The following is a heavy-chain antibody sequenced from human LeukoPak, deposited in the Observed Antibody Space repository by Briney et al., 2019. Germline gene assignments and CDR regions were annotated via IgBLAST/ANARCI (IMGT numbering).Heavy chain of an antibody. V-gene: IGHV4-59*01. CDR1: GGSISSYY. Sequence: PSETLSLTCTVSGGSISSYYWSWIRQPPGKGLEWIGYIYYSGSTNYNPSLKSRVTISVDTSKNQFSLKLSSVTAADTAVYYCARDYESYGMDVWGQGTTVTVSS. CDR2: IYYSGST. CDR3: ARDYESYGMDV. J-gene: IGHJ6*02. D-gene: IGHD5-12*01.